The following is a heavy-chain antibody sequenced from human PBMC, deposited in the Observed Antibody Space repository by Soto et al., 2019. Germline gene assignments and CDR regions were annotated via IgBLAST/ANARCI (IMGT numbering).Heavy chain of an antibody. Sequence: GASVKVSCKASGGTSSSYTISWVRQAPGQGLEWMGRIIPILGIANYAQKFQGRVTITTDKSTSTAYMELSSLRSEDTAVYYCGRDSKWDDTSVGMDVWGQGTKVTVSS. V-gene: IGHV1-69*04. CDR1: GGTSSSYT. D-gene: IGHD3-22*01. CDR3: GRDSKWDDTSVGMDV. CDR2: IIPILGIA. J-gene: IGHJ6*02.